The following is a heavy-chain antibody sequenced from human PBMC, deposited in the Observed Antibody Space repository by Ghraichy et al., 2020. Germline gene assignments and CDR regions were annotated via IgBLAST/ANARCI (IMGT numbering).Heavy chain of an antibody. CDR1: GGSISSSSYY. J-gene: IGHJ4*02. V-gene: IGHV4-39*01. D-gene: IGHD3-10*01. CDR3: ARQVQGDFWSGYNPTMVRGVIITGTEDY. CDR2: IYYSGST. Sequence: SETLSLTCTVSGGSISSSSYYWGWIRQPPGKGLEWIGSIYYSGSTYYNPSLKSRVTISVDTSKNQFSLKLSSVTAADTAVYYCARQVQGDFWSGYNPTMVRGVIITGTEDYWGQGTLVTVSS.